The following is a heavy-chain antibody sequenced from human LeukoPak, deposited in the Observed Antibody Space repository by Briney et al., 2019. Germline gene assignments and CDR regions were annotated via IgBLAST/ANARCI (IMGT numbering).Heavy chain of an antibody. J-gene: IGHJ4*02. CDR1: GFTFSSYW. V-gene: IGHV3-7*01. Sequence: PGGSLRLSCAASGFTFSSYWMSWVRQAPGKGLEWVANIKQDGSEKYYVDSVKGRFTISRDNAKNSLYLQMNSLRAEDTAVYYCAREATTRMVYAIKAFDYWGQGTLVTVSS. CDR2: IKQDGSEK. CDR3: AREATTRMVYAIKAFDY. D-gene: IGHD2-8*01.